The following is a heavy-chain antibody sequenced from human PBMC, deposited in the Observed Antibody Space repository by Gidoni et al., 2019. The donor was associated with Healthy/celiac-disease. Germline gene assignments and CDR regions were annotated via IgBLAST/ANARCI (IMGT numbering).Heavy chain of an antibody. J-gene: IGHJ5*02. CDR1: GGSLSSSSYY. CDR2: IYYSWST. CDR3: ARHKDYYGSGSYLSWFDP. V-gene: IGHV4-39*01. Sequence: QLQLQESGQGLVKPSETLSLTCTVSGGSLSSSSYYWGWIRQTPGKGLEWIGSIYYSWSTYYNPSLKSRVTISVDTSKNQLSLKLSSVTAADTAVYYCARHKDYYGSGSYLSWFDPWGQGTLVTVSS. D-gene: IGHD3-10*01.